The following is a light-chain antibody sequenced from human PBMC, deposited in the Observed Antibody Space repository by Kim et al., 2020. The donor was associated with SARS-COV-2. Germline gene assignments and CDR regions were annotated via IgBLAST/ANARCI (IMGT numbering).Light chain of an antibody. V-gene: IGKV3-15*01. Sequence: PGERATLPCRARQSVSSNLAWYQQKPGQAPRLLIYGASTRATGIPARFRGSGSGTEFNLTISSLQSEDFAVYYCQQYNNWPPRGTFGQGTKVDIK. CDR2: GAS. CDR1: QSVSSN. CDR3: QQYNNWPPRGT. J-gene: IGKJ1*01.